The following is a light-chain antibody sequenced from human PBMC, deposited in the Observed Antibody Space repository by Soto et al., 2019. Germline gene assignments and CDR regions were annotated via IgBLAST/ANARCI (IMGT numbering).Light chain of an antibody. CDR3: CSYAGSSTFWV. CDR2: EVS. CDR1: SSDVGSYNL. V-gene: IGLV2-23*02. Sequence: QSVLTQPASVSGSPGQSITISCTGTSSDVGSYNLVSWYQQHPGKAPKLMIYEVSKRPSGVSNRFSGSKSGNTASLTISGLQAEDEADYYCCSYAGSSTFWVFGTGTQGHRP. J-gene: IGLJ1*01.